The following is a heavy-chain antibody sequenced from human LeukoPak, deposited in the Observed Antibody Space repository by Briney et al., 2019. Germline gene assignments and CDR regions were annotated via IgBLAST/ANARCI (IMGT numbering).Heavy chain of an antibody. J-gene: IGHJ6*02. CDR3: ASLFNYYDSSGPYYYGMDV. D-gene: IGHD3-22*01. V-gene: IGHV3-33*01. CDR2: IWYDGSNK. Sequence: GGSLRLSCAASGFTFSSYGMHWVRQAPGKGLEWVAVIWYDGSNKYYADSVKGRFTISRDNSKNTLYLQMNSLRAEDTAVYYCASLFNYYDSSGPYYYGMDVWGQGTTATVSS. CDR1: GFTFSSYG.